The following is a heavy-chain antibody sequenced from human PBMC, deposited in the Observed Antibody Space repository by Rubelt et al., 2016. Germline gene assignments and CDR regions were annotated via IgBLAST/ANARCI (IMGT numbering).Heavy chain of an antibody. CDR3: ARGGYSNYGY. Sequence: DPSLKSRVTISVDTSNNHFSLKLSSLTAADTAVYYCARGGYSNYGYWGQGTLVTVSS. V-gene: IGHV4-34*01. D-gene: IGHD5-12*01. J-gene: IGHJ4*02.